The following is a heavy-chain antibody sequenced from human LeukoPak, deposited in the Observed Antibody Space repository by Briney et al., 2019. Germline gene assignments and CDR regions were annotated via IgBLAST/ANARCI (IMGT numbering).Heavy chain of an antibody. V-gene: IGHV3-7*04. D-gene: IGHD6-25*01. J-gene: IGHJ3*02. CDR2: IKQYGSEK. CDR1: GFTFSSYA. Sequence: QTGGSLRLSCAASGFTFSSYAMSWVRQAPGKGLEWVANIKQYGSEKYYVDSVKGRFTISRDDAKNSLYLQMNSLRAEDTAVYYCARSLAAGFDIWGQGTMVTVSS. CDR3: ARSLAAGFDI.